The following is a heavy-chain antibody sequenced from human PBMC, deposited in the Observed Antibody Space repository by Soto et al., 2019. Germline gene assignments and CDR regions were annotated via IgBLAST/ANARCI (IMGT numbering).Heavy chain of an antibody. Sequence: QVPLVQSGAEVKKPGASVKVSCKVSGYTLNEVAMHWVRQAPGKGLEWLGGFDPDEAETIYAQHFQGRVTMTEDTSTDTVYMELSSLRSEDTALYFWTTYHGDYNFDHWGQGTLVTVSS. CDR1: GYTLNEVA. D-gene: IGHD4-17*01. CDR3: TTYHGDYNFDH. J-gene: IGHJ5*02. CDR2: FDPDEAET. V-gene: IGHV1-24*01.